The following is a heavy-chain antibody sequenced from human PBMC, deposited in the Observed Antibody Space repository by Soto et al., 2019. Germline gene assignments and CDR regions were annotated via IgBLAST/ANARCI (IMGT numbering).Heavy chain of an antibody. J-gene: IGHJ4*02. V-gene: IGHV1-18*01. D-gene: IGHD3-22*01. CDR2: ISAYNGNT. CDR3: ARDAGAYYYDSQYPPPSMDY. Sequence: QVQLVQSGAEVKKPGASVKVSCKASGYTFTSYGISWVRQAPGQGLEWMGWISAYNGNTNYAQKLQGRVTMTTDTSTSTAYMELRSLRSDDTAVYYCARDAGAYYYDSQYPPPSMDYWGQGTLVTVSS. CDR1: GYTFTSYG.